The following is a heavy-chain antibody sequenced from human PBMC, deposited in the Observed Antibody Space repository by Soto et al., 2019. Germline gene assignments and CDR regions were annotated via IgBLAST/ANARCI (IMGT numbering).Heavy chain of an antibody. CDR3: ARDVGPLAVALVLCH. CDR1: GYTFASYA. CDR2: INAGNGNT. J-gene: IGHJ1*01. D-gene: IGHD6-19*01. Sequence: ASVKVSCKASGYTFASYAMHWVRQAPGQRLEWMGWINAGNGNTKYSQKFQGRVTITRDTSASTAYMELSSLRSEDTAVYYCARDVGPLAVALVLCHWAQGTLVTVSS. V-gene: IGHV1-3*01.